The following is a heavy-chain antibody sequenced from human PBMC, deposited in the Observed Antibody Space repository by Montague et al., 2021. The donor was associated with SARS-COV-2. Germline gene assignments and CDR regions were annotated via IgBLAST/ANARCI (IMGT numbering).Heavy chain of an antibody. J-gene: IGHJ6*02. V-gene: IGHV4-59*12. CDR1: GGSIGSYY. CDR2: IHYSGSN. Sequence: SETLSLTCSVSGGSIGSYYWSWLRQPPGKGLEWVGHIHYSGSNTYSPSFKSRVTISIDTPKNQFSLKLSSVTAADTAVYYCARDGSLRFEILIGPRHYYYGMDVWGQGTTVTVSS. D-gene: IGHD3-9*01. CDR3: ARDGSLRFEILIGPRHYYYGMDV.